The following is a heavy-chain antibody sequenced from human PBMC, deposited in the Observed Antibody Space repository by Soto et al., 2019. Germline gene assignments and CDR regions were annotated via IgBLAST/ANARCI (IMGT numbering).Heavy chain of an antibody. V-gene: IGHV3-30*01. D-gene: IGHD3-9*01. CDR2: ISYDGSQK. J-gene: IGHJ6*01. Sequence: GGSLKLSSAASRFNLSVLGVHWVRKTPGKGLEWVAVISYDGSQKDNADSVKGRFTISRDNSKTTVYLQMNSLRPEDTAVYYCARDRYEFYTSGMDVCGQATTLSVSS. CDR3: ARDRYEFYTSGMDV. CDR1: RFNLSVLG.